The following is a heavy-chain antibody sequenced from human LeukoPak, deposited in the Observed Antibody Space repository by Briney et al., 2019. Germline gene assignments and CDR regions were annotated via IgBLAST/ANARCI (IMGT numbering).Heavy chain of an antibody. Sequence: SETLSLTCAVYGGSFSGYYWSWIRQPPGKGLEWIGEINHSGSTNYNPSLKSRVTISVDTSKNQFSLKLSSVTAADTAVYYCARGGNHNWFDPWGQGTLVTVSP. CDR3: ARGGNHNWFDP. V-gene: IGHV4-34*01. D-gene: IGHD3-10*01. CDR2: INHSGST. CDR1: GGSFSGYY. J-gene: IGHJ5*02.